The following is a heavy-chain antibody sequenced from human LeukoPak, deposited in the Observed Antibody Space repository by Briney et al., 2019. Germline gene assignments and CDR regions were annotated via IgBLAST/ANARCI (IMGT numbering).Heavy chain of an antibody. CDR2: IYYSGST. Sequence: SETLSLTCTVSGGSISSGGYYWGWIRQHPGTGLEWIGYIYYSGSTYYNPSLKSRVTISVDTSKNQFSLKLSSVTAADTAVYYCASGAGYCSSTSCLAAYNYGMDVWGQGTTVTVSS. CDR1: GGSISSGGYY. D-gene: IGHD2-2*01. CDR3: ASGAGYCSSTSCLAAYNYGMDV. J-gene: IGHJ6*02. V-gene: IGHV4-31*03.